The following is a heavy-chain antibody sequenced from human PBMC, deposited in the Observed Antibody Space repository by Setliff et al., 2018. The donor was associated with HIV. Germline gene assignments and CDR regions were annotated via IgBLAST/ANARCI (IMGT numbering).Heavy chain of an antibody. Sequence: GASVKVSCKASGYTFTSYDINWVRQATGQGLEWMGWMNPNSGNTGYAQKFQGRVTMTRNTGASTAYMELNSLRSEDSAVYYCARGVIRGVISQGGLDYWGPGTLVTVSS. CDR2: MNPNSGNT. CDR1: GYTFTSYD. CDR3: ARGVIRGVISQGGLDY. J-gene: IGHJ4*02. D-gene: IGHD3-10*01. V-gene: IGHV1-8*02.